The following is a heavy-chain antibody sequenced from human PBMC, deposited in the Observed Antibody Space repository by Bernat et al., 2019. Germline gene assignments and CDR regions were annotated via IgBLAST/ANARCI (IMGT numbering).Heavy chain of an antibody. CDR2: INQVGSEK. V-gene: IGHV3-7*01. Sequence: EVQLVESGGGLVQPGGSLRLSCAASGFTFSNYWLTCVRQAPWKGLEWVANINQVGSEKYYVTSLKGRFTISRDNTKKSLYLQMDSLRAEDTAIYYWAKFPTVTTHLEYWGQGTLVTVSS. CDR1: GFTFSNYW. CDR3: AKFPTVTTHLEY. J-gene: IGHJ4*02. D-gene: IGHD4-17*01.